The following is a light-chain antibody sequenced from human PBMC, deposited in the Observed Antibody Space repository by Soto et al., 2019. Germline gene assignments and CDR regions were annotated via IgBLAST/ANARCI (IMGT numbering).Light chain of an antibody. CDR1: QSVLYSSNNKNY. V-gene: IGKV4-1*01. CDR3: QQYYKSPLT. Sequence: DIVMTQSPGSLAVSLGDRATINCKSSQSVLYSSNNKNYLAWYQQKPGQPPKLLIYWASTRESGVPDRFSGSGSETDFTLTISSLQAEDVAVYYCQQYYKSPLTFGGGTKVEIK. J-gene: IGKJ4*01. CDR2: WAS.